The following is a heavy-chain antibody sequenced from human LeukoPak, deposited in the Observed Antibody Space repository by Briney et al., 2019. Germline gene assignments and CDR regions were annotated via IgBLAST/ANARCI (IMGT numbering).Heavy chain of an antibody. CDR2: VWSEGSNR. V-gene: IGHV3-33*01. J-gene: IGHJ4*02. Sequence: GGSLRLSCAASGFIFSDFAMHWVRHTPGKGLEWVAVVWSEGSNRYYVESGEGRFTISRDNGRNTLYLQTNMLRFEDTAVYFCARSVVNHYGQPYYFDLWGQGTLVTVSS. CDR3: ARSVVNHYGQPYYFDL. D-gene: IGHD4-17*01. CDR1: GFIFSDFA.